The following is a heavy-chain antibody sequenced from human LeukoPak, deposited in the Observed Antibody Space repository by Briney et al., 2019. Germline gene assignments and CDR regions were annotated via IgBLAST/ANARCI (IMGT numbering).Heavy chain of an antibody. J-gene: IGHJ6*03. CDR1: GFTFSDYY. Sequence: GGSLRLSCAASGFTFSDYYMSWIRQAPGKGLEWVSYISSSGSTIYYADSVKGRFTISRDNAKNSLYLQMNSLRAEDTAVYYCARRVYCSGGSCYSYYYYYYMDVWGKGTTVTVSS. CDR2: ISSSGSTI. V-gene: IGHV3-11*04. CDR3: ARRVYCSGGSCYSYYYYYYMDV. D-gene: IGHD2-15*01.